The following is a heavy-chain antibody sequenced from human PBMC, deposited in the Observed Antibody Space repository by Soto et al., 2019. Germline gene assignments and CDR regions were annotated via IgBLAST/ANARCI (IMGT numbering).Heavy chain of an antibody. CDR2: INHSGST. Sequence: SETLSLTCAVYGGSFSGYYWSWIRQPPGKGLEWIGEINHSGSTNYNPSLKSRVTISVDTSKNQFSLKLSSVTAADTAVYYCARGRQNDYWGQGTLVTVSS. CDR1: GGSFSGYY. V-gene: IGHV4-34*01. CDR3: ARGRQNDY. J-gene: IGHJ4*02.